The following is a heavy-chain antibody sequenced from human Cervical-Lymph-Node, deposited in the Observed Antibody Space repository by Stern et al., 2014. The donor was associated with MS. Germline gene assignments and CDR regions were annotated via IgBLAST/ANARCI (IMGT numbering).Heavy chain of an antibody. CDR1: GFSLSNARMG. CDR3: ARIQGEGSSWSPDY. Sequence: QVTLRESGPVLVKPTETLTLTCTVSGFSLSNARMGVSWIRQPPGKALEWLAHIFANDEKSYSTSLKSRLTISKDTSKSQVVLTMTNMDPVDTATYYCARIQGEGSSWSPDYWGQGTLVTVSS. J-gene: IGHJ4*02. V-gene: IGHV2-26*01. CDR2: IFANDEK. D-gene: IGHD6-13*01.